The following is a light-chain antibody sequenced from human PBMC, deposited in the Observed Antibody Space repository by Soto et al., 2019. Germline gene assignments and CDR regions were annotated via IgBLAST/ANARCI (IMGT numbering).Light chain of an antibody. Sequence: DIQMTQSPSTLSASIGDRVTITCRASQSITTFLAWYQQKPGKAPQILIYDASKLEPGVPSRLSGGGSGTEFLLTISSLQPDDFATYYCQQYSTYPLAFGGGTKVDIK. CDR2: DAS. V-gene: IGKV1-5*01. CDR3: QQYSTYPLA. CDR1: QSITTF. J-gene: IGKJ4*01.